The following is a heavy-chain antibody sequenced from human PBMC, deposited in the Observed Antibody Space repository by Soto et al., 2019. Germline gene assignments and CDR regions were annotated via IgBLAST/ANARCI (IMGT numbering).Heavy chain of an antibody. Sequence: QVQLVQSGAEVKKPGASVKVSCKASGYTFTSYAISWVRQAPGQGLEWMGWISAYNGNTNYAQKLQVIVTMTTDSSTRPVSVDVASLRADDSAVYFCARDSPGPREWGQGTLVTVSS. CDR2: ISAYNGNT. CDR3: ARDSPGPRE. V-gene: IGHV1-18*01. J-gene: IGHJ4*02. CDR1: GYTFTSYA.